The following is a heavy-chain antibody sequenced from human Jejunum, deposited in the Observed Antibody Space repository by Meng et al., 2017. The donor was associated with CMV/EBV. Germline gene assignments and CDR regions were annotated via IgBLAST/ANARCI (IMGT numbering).Heavy chain of an antibody. D-gene: IGHD3-3*01. J-gene: IGHJ4*02. CDR1: GFTFSDAW. V-gene: IGHV3-15*01. CDR2: IKAKTDGEPT. Sequence: EVETVESGGGLVEPGGSLRLSCAASGFTFSDAWMSWVRQAPGKGLEWVGRIKAKTDGEPTDYAAPVKGRFTLSRDDSKNTAYLQMDSLKTDDTAVYYCTRSKVGDFDYWGQGTLVTVSS. CDR3: TRSKVGDFDY.